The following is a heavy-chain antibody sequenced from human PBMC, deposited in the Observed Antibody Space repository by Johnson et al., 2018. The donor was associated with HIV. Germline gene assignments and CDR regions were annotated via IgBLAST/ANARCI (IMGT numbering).Heavy chain of an antibody. Sequence: VQLVESGGGLVKPGGSLRLSCAASGFSFSRYWMSWVRQAPGKGLEWVANIKQDGSEKYYVDSVTGRFTISRDNAKNSLYLQMNSLGVGDTAMYFCAKDLPTTTVTTRPVNFNIWGQGTMVTVSS. CDR2: IKQDGSEK. D-gene: IGHD4-17*01. J-gene: IGHJ3*02. V-gene: IGHV3-7*01. CDR3: AKDLPTTTVTTRPVNFNI. CDR1: GFSFSRYW.